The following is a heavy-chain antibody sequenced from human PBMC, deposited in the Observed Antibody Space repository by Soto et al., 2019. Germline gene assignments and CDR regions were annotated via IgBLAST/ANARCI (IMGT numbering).Heavy chain of an antibody. J-gene: IGHJ4*02. Sequence: LRLPCAASGFTVSSNYMSWVRQAPGKGLEWVSVIYSGGSTYYADSVKGRFTISRDNSKNTLYMQMKSLRAEHTAVYYCAKDNTIFGGGSYFDYWGQGTLVTVSS. CDR2: IYSGGST. CDR3: AKDNTIFGGGSYFDY. CDR1: GFTVSSNY. V-gene: IGHV3-53*01. D-gene: IGHD3-3*01.